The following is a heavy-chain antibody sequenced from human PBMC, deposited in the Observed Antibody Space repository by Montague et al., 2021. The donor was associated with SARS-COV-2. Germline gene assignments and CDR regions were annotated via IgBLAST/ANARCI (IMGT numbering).Heavy chain of an antibody. CDR1: GGSVSSDSYY. Sequence: SETLSLTCTVSGGSVSSDSYYWSWIRQPPGKGLEWIGYFYYSGSTNYNPPLKSRVTISVDTSKNQFSLKLTSVTAADTAVYFCARVYYDISAMDVWGQGTTVTVSS. J-gene: IGHJ6*02. V-gene: IGHV4-61*01. CDR3: ARVYYDISAMDV. D-gene: IGHD3-9*01. CDR2: FYYSGST.